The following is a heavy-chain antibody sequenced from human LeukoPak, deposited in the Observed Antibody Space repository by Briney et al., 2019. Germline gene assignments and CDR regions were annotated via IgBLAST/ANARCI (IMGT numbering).Heavy chain of an antibody. Sequence: AGGSLRLSCAASGFTVSSNYMSWVRQAPGKGLEWVSVIYSGGSTYYADSVKGRFTISRDNSKNTLYLQMNSLRAEDTAVYYCARERGSGSYHPFDPWGQGTLATVSS. CDR1: GFTVSSNY. CDR2: IYSGGST. V-gene: IGHV3-66*01. D-gene: IGHD3-10*01. J-gene: IGHJ5*02. CDR3: ARERGSGSYHPFDP.